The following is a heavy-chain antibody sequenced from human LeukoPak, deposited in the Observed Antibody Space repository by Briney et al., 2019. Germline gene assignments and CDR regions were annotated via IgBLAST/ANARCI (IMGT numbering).Heavy chain of an antibody. Sequence: GGSLRPSCTASGFTFSTYWMSWVRQAPGKGLECVASIKQDGSEKEYVDSVKGRFTISRDNAKNSLYLQMISLRADDTAVYFCARWRGAQSEFEFWGQGTLVTVSS. CDR1: GFTFSTYW. CDR3: ARWRGAQSEFEF. CDR2: IKQDGSEK. J-gene: IGHJ4*02. D-gene: IGHD3-3*01. V-gene: IGHV3-7*01.